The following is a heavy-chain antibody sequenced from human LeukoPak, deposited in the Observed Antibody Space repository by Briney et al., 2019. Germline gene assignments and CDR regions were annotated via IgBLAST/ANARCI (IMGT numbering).Heavy chain of an antibody. J-gene: IGHJ5*02. CDR1: GYSFTSYW. V-gene: IGHV5-51*01. CDR2: IYPVDSET. D-gene: IGHD1-26*01. CDR3: ARFAKWDLYNWFDP. Sequence: GESLKISCKGSGYSFTSYWIGWVRPMPGKGLERMGIIYPVDSETSYSTFFKGQVTIAADKSISTAYLQWSSLKASDTAMYYCARFAKWDLYNWFDPWGQGTLVTVSS.